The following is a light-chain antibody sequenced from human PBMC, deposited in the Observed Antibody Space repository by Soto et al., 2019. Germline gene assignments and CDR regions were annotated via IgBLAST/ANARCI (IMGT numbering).Light chain of an antibody. J-gene: IGKJ4*01. CDR3: QQSCSSPVT. V-gene: IGKV1-39*01. CDR2: AAS. CDR1: QTISGY. Sequence: DIQMTQSPSSLSASVGDRITITCRASQTISGYLNWYQQKPGKAPKLLISAASSLRSGVPTRFSGSGSGTDFTLTITSLQPGDFATYYGQQSCSSPVTFGGGTKVEIK.